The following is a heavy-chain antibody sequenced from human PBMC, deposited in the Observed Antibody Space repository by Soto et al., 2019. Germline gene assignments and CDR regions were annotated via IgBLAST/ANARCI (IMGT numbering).Heavy chain of an antibody. J-gene: IGHJ3*02. V-gene: IGHV3-30*18. CDR1: GFTFSSYG. Sequence: GSLRLSCAASGFTFSSYGMHWVRQAPGKGLEWVAVISYDGSNKYYADYVKGRFTISRDNSKNTLYMQMNSLRAEDTNMYYWLKPGYCSGGSCFRSHRGDAFDIWGQGTMVTVSS. CDR2: ISYDGSNK. D-gene: IGHD2-15*01. CDR3: LKPGYCSGGSCFRSHRGDAFDI.